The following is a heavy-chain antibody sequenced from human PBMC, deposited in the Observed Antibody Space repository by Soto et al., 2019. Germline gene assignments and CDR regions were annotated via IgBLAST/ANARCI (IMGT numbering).Heavy chain of an antibody. Sequence: PSETLSLTCTVSGGSISSYYWSWIRQPPGKGLEWIGYIYYSGSTNYNPSLKSRVTISVDTSKNQFSLKLSSVTAADTAVYYCAGTYYDFWSGYYTVDYWGQGTLVTVSS. J-gene: IGHJ4*02. V-gene: IGHV4-59*01. D-gene: IGHD3-3*01. CDR1: GGSISSYY. CDR3: AGTYYDFWSGYYTVDY. CDR2: IYYSGST.